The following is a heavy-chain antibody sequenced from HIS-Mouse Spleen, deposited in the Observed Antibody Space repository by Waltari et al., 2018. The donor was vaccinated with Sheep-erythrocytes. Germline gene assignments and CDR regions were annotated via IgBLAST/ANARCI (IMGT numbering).Heavy chain of an antibody. CDR3: ARLITMVRGVTWYFDL. CDR2: IYYSGST. D-gene: IGHD3-10*01. CDR1: GGSISSGGSY. Sequence: QVQLQESGPGLVKPSQTLSLTCTVSGGSISSGGSYWSWIRQHPGKGLEWIGYIYYSGSTYYNPSLKSRVTISVDTSKNQFSLKLSSVTAADTAVYYCARLITMVRGVTWYFDLWGRGTLVTVSS. J-gene: IGHJ2*01. V-gene: IGHV4-31*03.